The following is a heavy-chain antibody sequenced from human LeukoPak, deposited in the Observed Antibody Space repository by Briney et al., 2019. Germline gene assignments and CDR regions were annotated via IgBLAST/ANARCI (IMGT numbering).Heavy chain of an antibody. D-gene: IGHD2-8*01. J-gene: IGHJ5*02. Sequence: PGGSLRLSCAASRFTLSSYWMSWVRQAPGKGVEWVAKIKQAGSEKYYVDSVKGRFTISRDNANNSLYLQMNSLRAEDTAMYYCARNGPREGWFDPWGQGTLVTVSS. V-gene: IGHV3-7*05. CDR2: IKQAGSEK. CDR3: ARNGPREGWFDP. CDR1: RFTLSSYW.